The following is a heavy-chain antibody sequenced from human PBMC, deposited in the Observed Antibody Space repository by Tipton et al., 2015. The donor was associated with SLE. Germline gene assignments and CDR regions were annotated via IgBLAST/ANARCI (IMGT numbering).Heavy chain of an antibody. CDR1: GGSISSYY. V-gene: IGHV4-59*01. J-gene: IGHJ3*02. CDR3: ARGTTPREWWLLKACAFDI. D-gene: IGHD3-22*01. CDR2: VHNSGRT. Sequence: TLSLTCTVSGGSISSYYWSWIRQPPGKGLEWIAYVHNSGRTNFNPSLRSRVAISVATSNQFSLQLSAVTAADTAVYYCARGTTPREWWLLKACAFDIWGQGTMVTVSS.